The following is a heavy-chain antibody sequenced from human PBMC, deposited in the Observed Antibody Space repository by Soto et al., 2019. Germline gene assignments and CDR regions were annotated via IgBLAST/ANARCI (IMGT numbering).Heavy chain of an antibody. CDR2: ISYDGSNK. CDR3: ARESTPQGAADDYSYGMDV. Sequence: QVQLVESGGGVVQPGRSLRLSCAASGFTFSSYAMHWVRQAPGKELEWVAVISYDGSNKYYSDSVKGRFTISRDNSKNTLYLQMNSLRAEDQPVYYCARESTPQGAADDYSYGMDVWGQGTTVTVSS. CDR1: GFTFSSYA. J-gene: IGHJ6*02. D-gene: IGHD6-25*01. V-gene: IGHV3-30-3*01.